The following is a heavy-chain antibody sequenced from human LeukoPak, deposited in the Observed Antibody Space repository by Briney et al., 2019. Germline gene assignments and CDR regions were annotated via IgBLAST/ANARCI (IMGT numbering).Heavy chain of an antibody. Sequence: SGTLCLTCTVSGYSISSGYYWGWIRPPPGKGREWIGISYHSGSTYYNPSLKSRVTISVDTSKNQFSLKLSSVTAADTAVYYCERHGGSRWYRTEGGGFGYWGKGTMVTVSS. CDR2: SYHSGST. D-gene: IGHD6-13*01. CDR3: ERHGGSRWYRTEGGGFGY. V-gene: IGHV4-38-2*02. CDR1: GYSISSGYY. J-gene: IGHJ4*02.